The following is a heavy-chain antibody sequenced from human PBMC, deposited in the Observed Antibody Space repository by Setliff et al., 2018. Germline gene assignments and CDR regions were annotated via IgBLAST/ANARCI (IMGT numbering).Heavy chain of an antibody. CDR2: IYASGST. D-gene: IGHD1-26*01. V-gene: IGHV4-4*08. CDR3: ARSPSSGAYWNPRPFYSDY. J-gene: IGHJ4*02. CDR1: GGSISSYY. Sequence: SETLSLTCSVSGGSISSYYWSWIRQPPGKGLEWIGYIYASGSTNYNPSLKSRVTLSVDTSKNQFSLKVSSVTAADTAVYYCARSPSSGAYWNPRPFYSDYWARGTLVTVSS.